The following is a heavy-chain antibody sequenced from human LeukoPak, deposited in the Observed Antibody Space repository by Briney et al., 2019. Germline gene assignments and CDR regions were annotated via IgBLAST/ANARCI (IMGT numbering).Heavy chain of an antibody. CDR3: ARHSSSSWNWFDP. V-gene: IGHV4-59*08. J-gene: IGHJ5*02. Sequence: PSETLSLTCTVSGGSISSHFWTWIRQPPGKGLECIGYIYYSGTTNYNPSLKSRVTISVDTSKNQFSLKLSSVTAADTAVYYCARHSSSSWNWFDPWGQGTLVTVSS. D-gene: IGHD6-13*01. CDR2: IYYSGTT. CDR1: GGSISSHF.